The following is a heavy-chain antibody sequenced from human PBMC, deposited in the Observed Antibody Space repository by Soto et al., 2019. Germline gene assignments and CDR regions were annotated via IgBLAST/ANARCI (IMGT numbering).Heavy chain of an antibody. CDR1: GGSISSYY. CDR3: ARLYSSEDPFDY. Sequence: SETLSLTCTASGGSISSYYWSWIRQPPGKGLEWIGYIYYSGSTNYNPSLKSRVTISVDTSKNQFSLKLSSVTAADTAVYYCARLYSSEDPFDYWGQGTLVTVSS. D-gene: IGHD6-25*01. CDR2: IYYSGST. J-gene: IGHJ4*02. V-gene: IGHV4-59*08.